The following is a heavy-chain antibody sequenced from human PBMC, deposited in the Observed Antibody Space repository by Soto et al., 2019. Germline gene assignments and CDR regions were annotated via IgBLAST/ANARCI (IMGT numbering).Heavy chain of an antibody. V-gene: IGHV4-39*01. CDR3: ARQESSRGWYEYYFDY. D-gene: IGHD6-19*01. CDR2: IYDSGST. J-gene: IGHJ4*02. CDR1: GGSISSSSYY. Sequence: QLQLQESGPGLVKPSETLSLTCTVSGGSISSSSYYWGRIRQPQGMGRVGIGSIYDSGSTYYNPPPNSRVSLTGQTSINQYPLKLRSVPTPDTAAYYGARQESSRGWYEYYFDYWGQGTLVTVSS.